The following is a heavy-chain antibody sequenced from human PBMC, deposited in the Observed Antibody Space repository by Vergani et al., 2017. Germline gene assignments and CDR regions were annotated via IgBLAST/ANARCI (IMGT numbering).Heavy chain of an antibody. D-gene: IGHD3-16*01. CDR3: VQVRGVCAGARGDAEGSDY. Sequence: QVQLVESGGGVVQPGTSLRLSCVVSGFALNRHAMYWVRQAQGKGLEWVVGISFDGTNEYYPDLVKGRFTISRDIAKNTLYLQVRSLRLEDTGVYHCVQVRGVCAGARGDAEGSDYSVQGTPVTV. CDR1: GFALNRHA. J-gene: IGHJ4*02. CDR2: ISFDGTNE. V-gene: IGHV3-30*18.